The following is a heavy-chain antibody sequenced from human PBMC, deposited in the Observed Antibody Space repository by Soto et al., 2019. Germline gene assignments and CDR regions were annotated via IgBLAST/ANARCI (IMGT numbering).Heavy chain of an antibody. CDR3: AKDYYDILTGHLDY. CDR1: GFSFGNYA. D-gene: IGHD3-9*01. Sequence: GGSLRLSCAASGFSFGNYAMSWVRQAPGKGLEWVSGISGSGGSTYHGDSVKGRFTISRDNSKNTLNLQMNSLRAEDTAVYYCAKDYYDILTGHLDYWGQGTLVTVSS. J-gene: IGHJ4*02. V-gene: IGHV3-23*01. CDR2: ISGSGGST.